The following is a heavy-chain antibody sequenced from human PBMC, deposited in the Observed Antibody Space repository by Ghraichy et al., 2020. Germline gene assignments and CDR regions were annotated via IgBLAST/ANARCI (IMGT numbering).Heavy chain of an antibody. V-gene: IGHV3-53*01. Sequence: GGSLRLSCAASGFTVSSNYMSWVRQAPGKGLEWVSVIYSGGSTYYADSVKGRFTISRDNSKNTLYLQMNSLRAEDTAVYYCARAWGFTKSYYYYYYGMDVWGQGTTVTVSS. D-gene: IGHD1-26*01. CDR1: GFTVSSNY. CDR3: ARAWGFTKSYYYYYYGMDV. CDR2: IYSGGST. J-gene: IGHJ6*02.